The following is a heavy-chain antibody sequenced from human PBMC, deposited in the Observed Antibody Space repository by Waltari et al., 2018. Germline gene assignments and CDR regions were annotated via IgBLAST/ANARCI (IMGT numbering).Heavy chain of an antibody. Sequence: EVQLVESGGDLVKPGGSLRPHGDKPGFTSFNYELTWVRQAPGRGLEWIAYIDKSGSRTFYSDSVRGRFTISRDDAKNSVYLQMNNLRVDDSALYYCARGIVGATGWGQGTLVTVSS. CDR1: GFTSFNYE. D-gene: IGHD1-26*01. J-gene: IGHJ4*02. V-gene: IGHV3-48*03. CDR2: IDKSGSRT. CDR3: ARGIVGATG.